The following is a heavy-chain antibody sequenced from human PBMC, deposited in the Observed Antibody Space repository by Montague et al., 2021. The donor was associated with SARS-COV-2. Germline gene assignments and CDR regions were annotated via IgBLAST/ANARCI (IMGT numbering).Heavy chain of an antibody. J-gene: IGHJ4*02. Sequence: TLSLTCTVSGGSISSGGYYWSWIRQHPGKGLEWIGYIHYSGCTYYXPSLKSRVTISVDTSKNQFSLKLSSVTAADTAVYYCARAPTIFGVVITNFDYWGQGTLVTVSS. CDR3: ARAPTIFGVVITNFDY. V-gene: IGHV4-31*03. D-gene: IGHD3-3*01. CDR2: IHYSGCT. CDR1: GGSISSGGYY.